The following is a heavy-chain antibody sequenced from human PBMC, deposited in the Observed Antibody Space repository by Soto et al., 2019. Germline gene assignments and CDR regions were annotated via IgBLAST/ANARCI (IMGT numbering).Heavy chain of an antibody. CDR1: GFPFSAYY. D-gene: IGHD3-10*01. CDR2: ISGSSDYT. CDR3: ARDLGSSSTNYFDS. V-gene: IGHV3-11*06. Sequence: GGALRLSCATSGFPFSAYYMSWIRPAPGKGLEWLSYISGSSDYTNSADSVKGRFTISRDNAKNSLFLQMNRLRADDTAVYYCARDLGSSSTNYFDSWGQGTLVTVSS. J-gene: IGHJ4*02.